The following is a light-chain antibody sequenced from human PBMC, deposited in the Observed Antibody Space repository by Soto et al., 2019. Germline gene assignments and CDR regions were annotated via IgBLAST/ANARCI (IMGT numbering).Light chain of an antibody. CDR1: QNINNN. Sequence: EIVMTQSPGTLSVSPGERATLSCRASQNINNNYLAWYQKKPGQAPRLLIYGASTRATGLPARFSGSGSGTQFTLTISSLQSEDFAVYYCQQYNNWPITFGQGTRLEIK. CDR2: GAS. J-gene: IGKJ5*01. CDR3: QQYNNWPIT. V-gene: IGKV3-15*01.